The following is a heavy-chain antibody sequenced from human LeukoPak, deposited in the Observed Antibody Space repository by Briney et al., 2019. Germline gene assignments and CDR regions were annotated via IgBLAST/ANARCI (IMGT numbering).Heavy chain of an antibody. CDR1: GGSIRSYY. CDR3: TRDYGVPFDI. Sequence: SETVSVTCIVSGGSIRSYYWSWVRQPPGKGLDGIGDIYYSGSTNYNPSLTSRVTISVDTCENQFSPELASVPAADTALYYCTRDYGVPFDIWGQGTMVTVSS. J-gene: IGHJ3*02. V-gene: IGHV4-59*01. D-gene: IGHD3-3*01. CDR2: IYYSGST.